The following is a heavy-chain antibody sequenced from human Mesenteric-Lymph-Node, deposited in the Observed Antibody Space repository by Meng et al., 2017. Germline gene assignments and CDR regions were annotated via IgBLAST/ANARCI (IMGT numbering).Heavy chain of an antibody. V-gene: IGHV4-39*07. J-gene: IGHJ4*02. CDR2: IYYSGST. D-gene: IGHD6-19*01. CDR1: GGSISSSSYY. CDR3: ARERYSSGWYPEEEGLRFDY. Sequence: SESLSLTCTVSGGSISSSSYYWGWIRQPPGKGLEWIGSIYYSGSTYYNPSLKSRVTMSVDTSKSQFSLKLSSVTAADTAVYYCARERYSSGWYPEEEGLRFDYWGQGTLVTVSS.